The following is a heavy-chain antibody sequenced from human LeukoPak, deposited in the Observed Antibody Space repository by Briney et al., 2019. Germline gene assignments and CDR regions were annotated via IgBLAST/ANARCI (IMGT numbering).Heavy chain of an antibody. Sequence: GASVKVSCKASGYTFTSYGINWVRQATGQGLEWVGWMNPNSGNTGYAQKFQGRVTITRNTPISTAYMELSSLRSEDTAVYYCARDLRTDSRNWAAFDYWGQGTLVTVSS. CDR1: GYTFTSYG. V-gene: IGHV1-8*03. CDR3: ARDLRTDSRNWAAFDY. CDR2: MNPNSGNT. D-gene: IGHD6-13*01. J-gene: IGHJ4*02.